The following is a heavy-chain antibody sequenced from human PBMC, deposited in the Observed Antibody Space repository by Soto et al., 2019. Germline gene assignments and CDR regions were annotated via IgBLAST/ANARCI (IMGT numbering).Heavy chain of an antibody. CDR3: ARDVAPGMDV. CDR1: AGSISSGGYY. V-gene: IGHV4-31*03. J-gene: IGHJ6*02. CDR2: IYYSGST. D-gene: IGHD2-21*01. Sequence: PSETLSLTCTVSAGSISSGGYYWSWIRQHPGKGPEWIGYIYYSGSTYYNPSLKSRVTISVDTSKNQFSLKLSSVTAADTAVYYCARDVAPGMDVWGQGTTVTVS.